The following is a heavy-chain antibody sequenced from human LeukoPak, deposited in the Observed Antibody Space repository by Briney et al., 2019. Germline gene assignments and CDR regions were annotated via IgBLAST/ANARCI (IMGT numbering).Heavy chain of an antibody. CDR1: GFTFSSYG. V-gene: IGHV3-30*02. D-gene: IGHD6-13*01. CDR2: IRYDGSNK. J-gene: IGHJ4*02. CDR3: AKDFPIAAAKLFDY. Sequence: GGSLRLSCAASGFTFSSYGMHWVRQAPGKGLEWVAFIRYDGSNKYYADSVKGRFTISRDNSKNTLYLQMNSLRAEDTAVYYCAKDFPIAAAKLFDYWGQGTLVTVSS.